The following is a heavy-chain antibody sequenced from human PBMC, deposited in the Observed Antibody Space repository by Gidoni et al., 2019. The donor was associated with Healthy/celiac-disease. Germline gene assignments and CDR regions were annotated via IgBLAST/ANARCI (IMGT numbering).Heavy chain of an antibody. V-gene: IGHV3-7*01. J-gene: IGHJ6*02. CDR1: GFTFSSYG. CDR3: AREHAPWVEAAMDV. CDR2: IKQDGSEK. D-gene: IGHD6-25*01. Sequence: EVQLVESGGGLVQPGGSLRLSCAASGFTFSSYGMSWVRQAPGKGLEWVANIKQDGSEKYYVDSVKGRFTISRDNAKNSLYLQMNSLRAEDTAVYYCAREHAPWVEAAMDVWGQGTTVTVSS.